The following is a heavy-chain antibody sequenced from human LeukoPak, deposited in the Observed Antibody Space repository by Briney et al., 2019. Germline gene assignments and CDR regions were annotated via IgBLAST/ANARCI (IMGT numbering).Heavy chain of an antibody. CDR2: IYPGESDT. CDR3: ARSYDLASFDY. CDR1: GSRFTKYW. V-gene: IGHV5-51*01. Sequence: GASLKISCKGSGSRFTKYWIGWVRQLPGKGLEGMGIIYPGESDTRYSTSFQGQVTISPDKSICTAYLQWSSLKASDTAMYYCARSYDLASFDYWGQGTLVTVSS. D-gene: IGHD3-3*01. J-gene: IGHJ4*02.